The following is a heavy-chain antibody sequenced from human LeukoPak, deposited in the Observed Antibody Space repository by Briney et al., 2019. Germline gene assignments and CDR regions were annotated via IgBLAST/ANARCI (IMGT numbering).Heavy chain of an antibody. J-gene: IGHJ4*02. D-gene: IGHD3-22*01. CDR2: ISSSSSYI. CDR3: ARGGYNYDNSGYSYSLGY. V-gene: IGHV3-21*01. Sequence: GGSLRLSCAASGFTFSSYSMNWVRQAPGKGLEWVSSISSSSSYIYYADSLKGRFTISRDNAKNTLYLQMNSLRAEDTAVYYCARGGYNYDNSGYSYSLGYWGQGTLVTVSS. CDR1: GFTFSSYS.